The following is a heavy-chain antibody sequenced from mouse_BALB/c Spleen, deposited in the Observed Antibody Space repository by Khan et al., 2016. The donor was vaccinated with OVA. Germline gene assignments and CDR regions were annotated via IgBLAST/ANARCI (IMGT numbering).Heavy chain of an antibody. V-gene: IGHV1-7*01. J-gene: IGHJ2*01. Sequence: QVQLQQPGAELAKPGASVKMSCKASGYTFTSYWMHWINQRPGQGLEWIGYINPTSGYTDYNQKFKDKATLTADKSSSTAYMQLNSLTSDDSAVYYCARDRIDYWGQGTTLTVSS. CDR3: ARDRIDY. CDR1: GYTFTSYW. CDR2: INPTSGYT.